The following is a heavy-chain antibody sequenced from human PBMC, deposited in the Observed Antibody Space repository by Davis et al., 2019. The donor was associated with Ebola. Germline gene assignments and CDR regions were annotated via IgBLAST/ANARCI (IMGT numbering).Heavy chain of an antibody. D-gene: IGHD3-3*01. V-gene: IGHV4-30-4*01. CDR3: ARLQYDFWSGPFDY. Sequence: MPSETLSLTCTFSGGSISSGDYSWSWIRQPPGKGLEWIAYISYSGSTNYNPSLKSPVTISVDTSKNQFSLKLSSVTAADTAVYYCARLQYDFWSGPFDYWGQGTLVTVSS. J-gene: IGHJ4*02. CDR2: ISYSGST. CDR1: GGSISSGDYS.